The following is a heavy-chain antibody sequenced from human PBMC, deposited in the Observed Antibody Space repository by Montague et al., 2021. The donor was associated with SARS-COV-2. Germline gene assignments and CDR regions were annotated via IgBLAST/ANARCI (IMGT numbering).Heavy chain of an antibody. CDR1: GGSFSGYY. D-gene: IGHD3-22*01. CDR3: ARGTKRVLTYDYDSSGYASDY. J-gene: IGHJ4*02. Sequence: SETLSLTCAVYGGSFSGYYWSWIRQPPGKGLEWIGEINHSGSTKYNPSLKSLVTISVDTSKNQFSLKLSSVTAADTAVYYCARGTKRVLTYDYDSSGYASDYWGQGTLGPVSS. V-gene: IGHV4-34*01. CDR2: INHSGST.